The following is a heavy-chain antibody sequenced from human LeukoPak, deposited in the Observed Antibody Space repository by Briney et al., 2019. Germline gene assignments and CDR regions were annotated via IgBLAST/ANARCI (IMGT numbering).Heavy chain of an antibody. CDR1: GYTFTGYY. Sequence: GASVKVSCKASGYTFTGYYMHWVRQAPGQGLEWMGGIIPIFGTANYAQKFQGRVTITADESTSTAYMELSSLRSEDTAVYYCARGVTTRGYFDYWGQGTLVTVSS. CDR3: ARGVTTRGYFDY. D-gene: IGHD4-11*01. CDR2: IIPIFGTA. V-gene: IGHV1-69*13. J-gene: IGHJ4*02.